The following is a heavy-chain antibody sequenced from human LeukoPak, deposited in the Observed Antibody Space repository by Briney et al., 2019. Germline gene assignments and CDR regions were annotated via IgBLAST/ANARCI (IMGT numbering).Heavy chain of an antibody. Sequence: GGSLRLSCAASGFTFSSYSMNWVRQAPGKGLEWVSSISSSSYIYYADSVKGRFTISRDNAKNSLYLQMNSLRAEDTAVYYCATYPGGELLAYYYMDVWGKGTTVTVSS. V-gene: IGHV3-21*01. CDR2: ISSSSYI. CDR3: ATYPGGELLAYYYMDV. J-gene: IGHJ6*03. CDR1: GFTFSSYS. D-gene: IGHD1-26*01.